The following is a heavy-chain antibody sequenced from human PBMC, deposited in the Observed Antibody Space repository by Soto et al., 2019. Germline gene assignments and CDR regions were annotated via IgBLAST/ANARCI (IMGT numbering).Heavy chain of an antibody. D-gene: IGHD3-3*01. V-gene: IGHV1-18*01. CDR2: ISAYNGNT. CDR3: VRVPYDFWSGYYKDAFDI. CDR1: GYTFTSYG. Sequence: ASVKVSCKASGYTFTSYGISWVRQAPGQGLEWMGWISAYNGNTNYAQKLQGRVTMTTDTSTSTAYMELRSLRSDDTAVYYCVRVPYDFWSGYYKDAFDIWGQGTMVTVSS. J-gene: IGHJ3*02.